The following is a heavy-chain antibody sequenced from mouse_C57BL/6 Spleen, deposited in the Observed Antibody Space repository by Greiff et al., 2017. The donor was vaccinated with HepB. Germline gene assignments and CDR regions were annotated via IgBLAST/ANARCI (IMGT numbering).Heavy chain of an antibody. CDR2: ISSGGSYT. CDR3: AREGPRRAMDY. Sequence: EVQLVESGGDLVKPGGSLKLSCAASGFTFSSYGMSWVRQTPDKRLEWVATISSGGSYTYYPDSVKGRFTISRDNAKNTLYLQMSSLKSEDTAMYYCAREGPRRAMDYWGQGTSVTVSS. CDR1: GFTFSSYG. J-gene: IGHJ4*01. V-gene: IGHV5-6*01. D-gene: IGHD3-3*01.